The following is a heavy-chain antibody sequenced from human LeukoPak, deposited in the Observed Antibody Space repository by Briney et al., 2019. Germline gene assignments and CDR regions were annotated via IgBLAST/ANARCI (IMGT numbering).Heavy chain of an antibody. V-gene: IGHV3-23*01. D-gene: IGHD3-10*01. CDR1: EFTFSSYA. CDR3: ARSLYYFDF. Sequence: PGGSLRLSCAASEFTFSSYAMSWVRQAPGKGLDWVSGITGTGDGTYYADSVKGRFTISRDNSKNTLYLQMSSLRAEDTAVYYRARSLYYFDFWGQGTLVTVSS. J-gene: IGHJ4*02. CDR2: ITGTGDGT.